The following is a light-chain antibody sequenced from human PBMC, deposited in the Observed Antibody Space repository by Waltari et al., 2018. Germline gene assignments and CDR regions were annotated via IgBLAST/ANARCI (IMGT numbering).Light chain of an antibody. Sequence: QSALTQPRSVSGSPGQSVTISCRGTSSHVRNYNFVSWYQQHPGNAPKLLIYDVVKRPSGVPDRFSGSKSGNTASLTISGLQTEDEADYYCCSYAGSYTFVFGGGTQLTVL. J-gene: IGLJ7*01. CDR2: DVV. CDR1: SSHVRNYNF. V-gene: IGLV2-11*01. CDR3: CSYAGSYTFV.